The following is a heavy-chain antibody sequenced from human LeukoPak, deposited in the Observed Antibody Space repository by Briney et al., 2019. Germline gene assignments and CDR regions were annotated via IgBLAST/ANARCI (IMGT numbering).Heavy chain of an antibody. CDR2: IWYDGSNK. D-gene: IGHD1-26*01. CDR3: AKGAIKGGATKFDY. V-gene: IGHV3-33*06. Sequence: QPGRSLRLSCAASGFTFSSYGMHWVRQAPGKGLEWVSVIWYDGSNKYYADSVKGRFTISRDNSKNTLYLQMNSLRAEDTAVYYCAKGAIKGGATKFDYWGQGTLVTVSS. J-gene: IGHJ4*02. CDR1: GFTFSSYG.